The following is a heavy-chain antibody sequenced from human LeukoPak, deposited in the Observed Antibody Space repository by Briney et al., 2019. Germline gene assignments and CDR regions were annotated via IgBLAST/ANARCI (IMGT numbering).Heavy chain of an antibody. CDR3: ARRGYSGYVVWRTYYFDY. V-gene: IGHV3-48*01. CDR2: ISSSSSTI. J-gene: IGHJ4*02. CDR1: GFTFSSYS. Sequence: GGSLRLSCAASGFTFSSYSMNWVRQAPGKGLEWVSYISSSSSTIYYADSVKGRFTISRDNAKNSLYLQMNSLRAEDTAVYYCARRGYSGYVVWRTYYFDYWGQGTLVTVSP. D-gene: IGHD5-12*01.